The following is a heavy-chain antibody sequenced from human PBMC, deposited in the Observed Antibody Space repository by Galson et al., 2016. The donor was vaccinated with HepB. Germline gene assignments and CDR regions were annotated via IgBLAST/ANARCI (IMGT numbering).Heavy chain of an antibody. D-gene: IGHD3-22*01. CDR1: GYSFTSYW. V-gene: IGHV5-10-1*01. Sequence: QSGAEVKKPGESLRISCKGSGYSFTSYWISWVRQMPGKGLEWMGRIDPSDSYTNYSPSFQGHVTISADKSMSTAYLQWSSLKASDTAMYYCAEHRYYYDSSGYYYALGYWGQGTLVTVSS. J-gene: IGHJ4*02. CDR2: IDPSDSYT. CDR3: AEHRYYYDSSGYYYALGY.